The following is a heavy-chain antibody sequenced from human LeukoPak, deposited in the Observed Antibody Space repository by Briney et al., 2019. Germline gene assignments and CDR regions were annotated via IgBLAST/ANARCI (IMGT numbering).Heavy chain of an antibody. CDR3: ARRGDGGRSFDY. V-gene: IGHV3-53*01. CDR1: GFNVSNNY. Sequence: GGSLRLSCAASGFNVSNNYMTWVRQAPGKGLEWVSLIYSSGSIYYADSVKGRFTISRDNSKNTLYLQVNSLRAEDTAVYYCARRGDGGRSFDYWGQGTLVTVSS. D-gene: IGHD4-23*01. CDR2: IYSSGSI. J-gene: IGHJ4*02.